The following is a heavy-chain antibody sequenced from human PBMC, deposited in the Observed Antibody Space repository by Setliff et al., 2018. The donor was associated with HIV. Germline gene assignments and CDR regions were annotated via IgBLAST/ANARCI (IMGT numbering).Heavy chain of an antibody. V-gene: IGHV1-18*04. CDR1: GYTFTGYY. Sequence: ASVKVSCKASGYTFTGYYIHWVRQAPGQGLEWMGWISGYNGNTKYVQKFQGRVTMTTDTSTSTVYMELRSLRSDDTAVYYCARVPYRSAWFSGGHDAFDVWGQGTMVTVSS. CDR3: ARVPYRSAWFSGGHDAFDV. CDR2: ISGYNGNT. J-gene: IGHJ3*01. D-gene: IGHD6-19*01.